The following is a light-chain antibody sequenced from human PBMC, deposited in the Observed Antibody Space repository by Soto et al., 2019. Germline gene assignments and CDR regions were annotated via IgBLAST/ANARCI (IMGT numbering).Light chain of an antibody. CDR3: QVWDSSSDHVV. V-gene: IGLV3-21*02. Sequence: SYVLTQPPSVSVAPGQTARISCGANNIGTKSVNWFQQKPGQAPVVVVYDDTDRPSGIPERFTGSNSGNTATLTITGVEAGDEADYYCQVWDSSSDHVVFGGGTKVTVL. CDR2: DDT. J-gene: IGLJ2*01. CDR1: NIGTKS.